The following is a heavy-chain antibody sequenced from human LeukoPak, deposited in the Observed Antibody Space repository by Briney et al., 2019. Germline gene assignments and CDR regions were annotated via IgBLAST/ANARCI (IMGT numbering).Heavy chain of an antibody. CDR2: IYYSGST. J-gene: IGHJ4*02. V-gene: IGHV4-31*03. Sequence: SSETLSLTCTVSGGSISSGVYYWSWIRQHPGKGLEWIGYIYYSGSTYYNPSLKSRVTISVDTSNNQFSLKLSSVTAADTAVYYCARDPGYYPDYWGQGTLVTVSS. CDR1: GGSISSGVYY. D-gene: IGHD3-10*01. CDR3: ARDPGYYPDY.